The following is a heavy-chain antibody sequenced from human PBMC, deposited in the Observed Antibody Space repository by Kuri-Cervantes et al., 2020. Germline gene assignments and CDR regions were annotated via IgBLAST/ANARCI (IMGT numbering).Heavy chain of an antibody. Sequence: SETLSLTCAVYGGSFSGYYWSWIRQPPGKGLEWIGEINHSGSTNYNPSLKSRVTISVDTSKNQFSLKLSSVTAADTAVYYCAREGQVVPAAQSPNYYYYGMDVWGQGTTVTVSS. CDR3: AREGQVVPAAQSPNYYYYGMDV. CDR1: GGSFSGYY. D-gene: IGHD2-2*01. CDR2: INHSGST. V-gene: IGHV4-34*01. J-gene: IGHJ6*02.